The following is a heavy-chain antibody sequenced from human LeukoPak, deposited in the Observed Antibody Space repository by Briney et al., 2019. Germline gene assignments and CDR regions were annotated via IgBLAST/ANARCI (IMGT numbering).Heavy chain of an antibody. CDR3: ARVGRLLRFLEWLSADYGMDV. CDR2: ISGSGGSP. Sequence: PRASLRLSCAASGFTFSSYAMSWVRQAPGKGLEWVSAISGSGGSPYYADSVKGRLSISRDNSKITLYLQMNSLSAEDADVYDYARVGRLLRFLEWLSADYGMDVWGQGITVTVSS. D-gene: IGHD3-3*01. V-gene: IGHV3-23*01. J-gene: IGHJ6*02. CDR1: GFTFSSYA.